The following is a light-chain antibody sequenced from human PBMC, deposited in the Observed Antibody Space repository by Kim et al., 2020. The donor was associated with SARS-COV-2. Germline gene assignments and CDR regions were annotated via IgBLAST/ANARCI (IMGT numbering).Light chain of an antibody. Sequence: SASVGDRVTITCRASLTVTGSLAWYQQKPGKAPNLLIFQTSTLESGVPSRFSGSGSGTEFTLTISSLQPDDFATYYCQQSNSTPLTFGGGTKLEI. CDR3: QQSNSTPLT. J-gene: IGKJ4*01. V-gene: IGKV1-5*03. CDR1: LTVTGS. CDR2: QTS.